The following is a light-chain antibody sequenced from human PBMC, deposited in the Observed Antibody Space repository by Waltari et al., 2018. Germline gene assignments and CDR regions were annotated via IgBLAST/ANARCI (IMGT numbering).Light chain of an antibody. CDR2: EAT. V-gene: IGLV2-23*01. CDR1: SSNIGSYDL. CDR3: CSYAGDNTFL. J-gene: IGLJ1*01. Sequence: QSALTQPASVSGSPGQSITISCTGTSSNIGSYDLISWYQQRPGKAPKLIIYEATKRSSGVSERFSASTSGNTASLTISGLLPEDESDYYCCSYAGDNTFLFGRGTKVTV.